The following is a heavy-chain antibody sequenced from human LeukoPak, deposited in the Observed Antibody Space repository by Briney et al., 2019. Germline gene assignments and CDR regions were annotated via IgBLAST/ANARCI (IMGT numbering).Heavy chain of an antibody. Sequence: ASVKVSCKASGGTFSGYAISWVRQAPGQGLEWMGGIIPIFGTANYAQKFQGRVTITADESTSTAYMELSSLRSEDTAVYYCARGYCSSTSCSRAPYYYYYYMDVWGKGTTVTVSS. J-gene: IGHJ6*03. CDR1: GGTFSGYA. CDR2: IIPIFGTA. D-gene: IGHD2-2*01. V-gene: IGHV1-69*13. CDR3: ARGYCSSTSCSRAPYYYYYYMDV.